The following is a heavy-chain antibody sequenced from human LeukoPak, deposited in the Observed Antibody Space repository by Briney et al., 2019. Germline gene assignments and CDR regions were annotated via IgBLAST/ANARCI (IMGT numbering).Heavy chain of an antibody. D-gene: IGHD3-22*01. CDR1: GFTFSTYG. CDR2: IEDDGSNK. CDR3: AKDVSESSGLGPDY. J-gene: IGHJ4*02. V-gene: IGHV3-30*02. Sequence: GGSLRLSCAASGFTFSTYGMHWVRQAPGKGLEWVAYIEDDGSNKYYADSVKGRFTISRDNSKNTMYLQMNSLRAEDTAVYYCAKDVSESSGLGPDYWGQGTLGTVSS.